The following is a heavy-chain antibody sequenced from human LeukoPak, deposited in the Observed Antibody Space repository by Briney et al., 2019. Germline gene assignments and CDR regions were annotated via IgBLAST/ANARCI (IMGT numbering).Heavy chain of an antibody. D-gene: IGHD3-10*01. CDR2: INPNTGGT. Sequence: VASVKVSCKASGYTFTGYYLHWIRQAPGQGPEWMGRINPNTGGTNYAQKFQGWATMTRDTSIGTAYLDLGNLKSDDTAVYYCARDAGIWFGEANYGVDVWGKGTTVTFSS. J-gene: IGHJ6*04. V-gene: IGHV1-2*04. CDR1: GYTFTGYY. CDR3: ARDAGIWFGEANYGVDV.